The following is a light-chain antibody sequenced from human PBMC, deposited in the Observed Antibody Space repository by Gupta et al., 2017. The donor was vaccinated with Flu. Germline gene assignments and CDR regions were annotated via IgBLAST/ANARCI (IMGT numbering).Light chain of an antibody. CDR3: QAWDTGTAV. V-gene: IGLV3-1*01. CDR1: NLGDKY. Sequence: TCSGGNLGDKYVCWYQQKPGQSPVLVIYQDIKRPSGIPERFSGSNSGNTATLTISGTQALDQADYYCQAWDTGTAVFGGGTKVTVL. J-gene: IGLJ3*02. CDR2: QDI.